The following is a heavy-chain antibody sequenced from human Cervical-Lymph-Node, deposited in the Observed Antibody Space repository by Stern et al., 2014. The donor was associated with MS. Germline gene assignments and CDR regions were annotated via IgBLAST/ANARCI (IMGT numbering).Heavy chain of an antibody. CDR1: GYTFTNYG. Sequence: QVQLMQSGAEVKKPGASVKVSCKSSGYTFTNYGISWVRQAPGQGLEWMGWISGYNDNTNYVEKFQGRVTMTTDTSTSTAYMELRSLRSDDTAVYYCARDPRVAVAGTGGGFDPWGQGTLVTVSS. J-gene: IGHJ5*02. V-gene: IGHV1-18*01. D-gene: IGHD6-19*01. CDR2: ISGYNDNT. CDR3: ARDPRVAVAGTGGGFDP.